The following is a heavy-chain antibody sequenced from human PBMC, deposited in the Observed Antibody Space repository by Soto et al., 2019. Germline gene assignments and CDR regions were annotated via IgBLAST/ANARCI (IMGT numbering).Heavy chain of an antibody. D-gene: IGHD3-9*01. CDR2: LTGGGGTQ. V-gene: IGHV3-23*01. CDR3: TKLPYDILTAYYFDS. Sequence: EVQLLESGGVFVQPGVSMRLSCAASGFSFSNHAMSWVRQARGKGLEWVSGLTGGGGTQYYADSVKGCFSISRDNSKDTLYLQINSPRAEDTAMYYCTKLPYDILTAYYFDSWGRGTLVTVSS. J-gene: IGHJ4*02. CDR1: GFSFSNHA.